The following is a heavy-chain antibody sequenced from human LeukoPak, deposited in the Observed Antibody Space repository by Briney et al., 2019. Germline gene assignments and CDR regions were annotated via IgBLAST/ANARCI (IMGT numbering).Heavy chain of an antibody. CDR2: TDYRGGA. V-gene: IGHV4-30-4*08. Sequence: SETLSLTCTVSGVSISSGGYYWNWIRQPPGKGLEWIGNTDYRGGATYSPSLKSRISISVDTSKNQVSLELNSVTVADTAVYSCVTERQNYSDSFWGHGTLVTVSS. CDR1: GVSISSGGYY. CDR3: VTERQNYSDSF. J-gene: IGHJ4*01. D-gene: IGHD3-22*01.